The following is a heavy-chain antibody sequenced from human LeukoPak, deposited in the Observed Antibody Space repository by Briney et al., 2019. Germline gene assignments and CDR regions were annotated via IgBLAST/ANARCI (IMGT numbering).Heavy chain of an antibody. Sequence: SETLSLTCTVSGASITTYYWHWIRQPPGKGLEWVGYIYYSGSTNSKSSLKSRVTVSVDMSKNQFSLHLDSVTAADTAVYHCAAQWLEGSGIEYWGQGTLVTVSS. J-gene: IGHJ1*01. V-gene: IGHV4-59*08. D-gene: IGHD6-19*01. CDR3: AAQWLEGSGIEY. CDR2: IYYSGST. CDR1: GASITTYY.